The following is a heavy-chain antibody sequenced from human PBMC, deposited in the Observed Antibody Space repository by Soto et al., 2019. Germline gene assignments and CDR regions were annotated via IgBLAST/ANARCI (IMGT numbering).Heavy chain of an antibody. V-gene: IGHV3-30*18. CDR3: AKVLNWNYGLDYTYYGMDV. CDR2: ISYDGSNK. CDR1: GFTLSDYG. Sequence: GGSLRLSCAASGFTLSDYGMHWVRQAPGEGLEWVAVISYDGSNKNYADSVKGRFTISRDNPKNTLYLQMNSLRAEDTAVYYCAKVLNWNYGLDYTYYGMDVWGQGTAVTVSS. D-gene: IGHD1-7*01. J-gene: IGHJ6*02.